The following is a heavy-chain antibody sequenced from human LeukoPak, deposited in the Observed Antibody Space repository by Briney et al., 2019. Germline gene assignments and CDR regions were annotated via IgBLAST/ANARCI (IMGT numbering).Heavy chain of an antibody. V-gene: IGHV4-39*07. CDR1: GGSISSSSYH. CDR3: ARGITMIVVVITGPWFDP. CDR2: IYYSGST. D-gene: IGHD3-22*01. J-gene: IGHJ5*02. Sequence: SETLSLTCTVSGGSISSSSYHWGWIRQPPGKGLEWIGSIYYSGSTYYNPSLKSRVTISVNTSKNQFSLKLSSVTAADTAVYYCARGITMIVVVITGPWFDPWGQGTLVTVSS.